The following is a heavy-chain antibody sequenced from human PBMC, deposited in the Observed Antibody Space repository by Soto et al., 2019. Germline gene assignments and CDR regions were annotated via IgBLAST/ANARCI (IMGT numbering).Heavy chain of an antibody. V-gene: IGHV5-51*01. CDR3: ARSASYSNDEGNVMDV. J-gene: IGHJ6*03. CDR2: IYPGDSDT. D-gene: IGHD4-4*01. Sequence: GVSLRIPCSGSGYNFTSLWSGRVRQMPGKGLEWMGIIYPGDSDTRYSPSFQGQVTISADKSISTAYLQWSSLKASDTAMYYCARSASYSNDEGNVMDVWGKGTTVTVSS. CDR1: GYNFTSLW.